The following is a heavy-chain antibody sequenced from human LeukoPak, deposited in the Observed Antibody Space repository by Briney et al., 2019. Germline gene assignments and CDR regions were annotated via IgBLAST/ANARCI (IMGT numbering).Heavy chain of an antibody. CDR2: IIPIFGTA. V-gene: IGHV1-69*05. D-gene: IGHD1-26*01. CDR1: GGTFSSYA. CDR3: ASGQDSGSPFDY. Sequence: AASVKVSCKASGGTFSSYAISWVRQAPGQGLEWMGGIIPIFGTANYAQKFQGRVTITTDESTSTAYMELSSLRSEDTAVYYCASGQDSGSPFDYWGQGTLVTVSS. J-gene: IGHJ4*02.